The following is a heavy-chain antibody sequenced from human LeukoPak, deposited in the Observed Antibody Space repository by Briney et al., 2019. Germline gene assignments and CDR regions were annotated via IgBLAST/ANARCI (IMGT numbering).Heavy chain of an antibody. D-gene: IGHD3-10*01. CDR1: GDSVSNTRAA. V-gene: IGHV6-1*01. CDR2: TYYRSKWYN. Sequence: SQTLSPTCAISGDSVSNTRAAWNWFRQSPSRGLEWLGRTYYRSKWYNDYAVSVKSRITINPDTSKNQFSLQLNSVTLEDTSVYTCARESSGSTFDIWGQGTMVTVSS. J-gene: IGHJ3*02. CDR3: ARESSGSTFDI.